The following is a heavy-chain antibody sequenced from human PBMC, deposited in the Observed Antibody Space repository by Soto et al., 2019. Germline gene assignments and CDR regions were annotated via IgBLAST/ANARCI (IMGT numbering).Heavy chain of an antibody. CDR2: IYYSGST. Sequence: SETLSLTCTVSGGSISSGGYYWSWIRQHPGKGLEWIGYIYYSGSTYYNPSLKSRVTISVDTSKNQFSLKLSSVTAADTAVYYCARDVDSTFDIWGQGTMVTVSS. CDR3: ARDVDSTFDI. D-gene: IGHD2-15*01. J-gene: IGHJ3*02. V-gene: IGHV4-31*03. CDR1: GGSISSGGYY.